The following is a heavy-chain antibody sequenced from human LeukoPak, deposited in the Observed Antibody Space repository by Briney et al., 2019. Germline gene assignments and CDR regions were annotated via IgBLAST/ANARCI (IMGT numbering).Heavy chain of an antibody. J-gene: IGHJ5*02. CDR1: GGSISSTAYY. V-gene: IGHV4-39*02. CDR3: VSNSSSSPWFDP. D-gene: IGHD6-6*01. CDR2: VYYTGGT. Sequence: PSETLSLTCTVSGGSISSTAYYWGWIRQPPGKGLEWIATVYYTGGTYYNPSLKSRVTISIDTSRNHFSLKLTSVIAADTAMYYCVSNSSSSPWFDPWGQGTLVTVSS.